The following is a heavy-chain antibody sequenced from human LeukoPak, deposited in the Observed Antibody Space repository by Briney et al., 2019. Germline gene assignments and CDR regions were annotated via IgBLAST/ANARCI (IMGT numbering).Heavy chain of an antibody. J-gene: IGHJ4*02. CDR3: ARHFRGIPAKNGY. Sequence: ASVKVSCKASGGTFSSYAISWVRQAPGQGLEWMGWISAYNGNTNYAQKLQGRVTMTTDTSTSTAYMELRSLGSDDTAVYYCARHFRGIPAKNGYWGQGTLVTVSS. V-gene: IGHV1-18*01. CDR1: GGTFSSYA. D-gene: IGHD3-10*01. CDR2: ISAYNGNT.